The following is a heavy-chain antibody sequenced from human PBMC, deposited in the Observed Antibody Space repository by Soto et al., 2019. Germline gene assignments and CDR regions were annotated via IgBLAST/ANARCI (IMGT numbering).Heavy chain of an antibody. D-gene: IGHD3-10*01. CDR3: AKTTGSAYHTMDV. J-gene: IGHJ6*02. CDR1: GFTFSAYA. Sequence: GGSLRLCCTASGFTFSAYAMSWVRQAPGKGLEWVSVISNSAGNTYYADSVKGRFTISRDNSRNTLSLQMDSLRAEDTAVYYCAKTTGSAYHTMDVWDQGITVTVSS. V-gene: IGHV3-23*01. CDR2: ISNSAGNT.